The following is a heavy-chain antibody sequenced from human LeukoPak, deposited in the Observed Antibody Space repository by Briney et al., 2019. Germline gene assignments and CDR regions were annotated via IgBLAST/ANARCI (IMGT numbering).Heavy chain of an antibody. CDR3: ARVGDTAMVVDAFDI. D-gene: IGHD5-18*01. CDR2: IYSGGST. CDR1: GFTVSSNY. Sequence: PVGSLRLSCAASGFTVSSNYMSWVRQAPGKGLEWVSVIYSGGSTYYADSVKGRFTISRDNSRNTLYLQMNSLRAEDTAVYYCARVGDTAMVVDAFDIWGQGTMVTVSS. J-gene: IGHJ3*02. V-gene: IGHV3-66*02.